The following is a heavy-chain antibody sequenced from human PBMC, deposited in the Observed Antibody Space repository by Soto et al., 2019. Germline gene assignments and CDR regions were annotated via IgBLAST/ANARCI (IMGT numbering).Heavy chain of an antibody. CDR1: GFTFTNAW. CDR2: IKSKADGGTT. J-gene: IGHJ4*02. V-gene: IGHV3-15*01. CDR3: QGAHLDY. Sequence: EVQLVESGGGLVKPGGSLRLSCAASGFTFTNAWLNWVRQAPGKGLEWVGRIKSKADGGTTDYAAPVKGRFTISRDDSKNTLYLQMYSLKTEDTAVYYCQGAHLDYWGQGTLVTVSS.